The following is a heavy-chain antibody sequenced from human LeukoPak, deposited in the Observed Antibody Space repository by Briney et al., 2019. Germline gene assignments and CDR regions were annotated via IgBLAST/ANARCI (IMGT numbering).Heavy chain of an antibody. D-gene: IGHD6-19*01. J-gene: IGHJ4*02. Sequence: SETLSLTCTLSGASISSYYWSWIRQSPGKGLEWIEYIYYSGSANYNPSLKSRVTISIDTSKNQFSLKLSSVTAADTAVYYCARDVRGGGWFFDHWGQGTLVTVSS. V-gene: IGHV4-59*01. CDR3: ARDVRGGGWFFDH. CDR1: GASISSYY. CDR2: IYYSGSA.